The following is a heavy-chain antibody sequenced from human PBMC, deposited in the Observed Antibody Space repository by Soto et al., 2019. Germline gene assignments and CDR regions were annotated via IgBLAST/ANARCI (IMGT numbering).Heavy chain of an antibody. CDR3: ARGTMVRGTLDPGISGPLDY. V-gene: IGHV3-13*01. CDR1: GFTVSSYD. D-gene: IGHD3-10*01. CDR2: LGAGGDT. Sequence: EVQLVESGGGLVQPGGSLRLACAAPGFTVSSYDMHWVRHVTGKGLEWVSTLGAGGDTYFPDSVKGRFTISRENAKNSLYLQMNNLGAGDTAVYYCARGTMVRGTLDPGISGPLDYWGQGTLVAVSS. J-gene: IGHJ4*02.